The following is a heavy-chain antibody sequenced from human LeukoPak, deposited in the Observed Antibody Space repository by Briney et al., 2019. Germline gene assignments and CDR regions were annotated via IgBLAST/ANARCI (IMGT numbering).Heavy chain of an antibody. CDR3: ARDRGAIYYYYGMDV. V-gene: IGHV4-59*01. CDR2: FYYSGST. Sequence: SETLSLTCTVSGGSISSYYWTWIRQPPGKGLEWIGYFYYSGSTNYNPSLKSRVTISVDTSQNQFSLKLSSVTAADTAVYYCARDRGAIYYYYGMDVWGQGTTVTVSS. CDR1: GGSISSYY. D-gene: IGHD1-26*01. J-gene: IGHJ6*02.